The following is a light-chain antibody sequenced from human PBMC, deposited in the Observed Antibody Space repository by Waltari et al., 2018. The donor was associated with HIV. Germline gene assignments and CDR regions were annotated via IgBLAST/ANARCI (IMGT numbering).Light chain of an antibody. CDR1: SLRSYY. CDR2: GKN. Sequence: SSELTQDPAVSVALGQTVRITCKGDSLRSYYASWYQQKPGQAPVLVIYGKNNRPSGIPDRFSGSNSGNTASLTITGAQAEDEADYYCHSRDSSGNHQVFGGGTKLTVL. V-gene: IGLV3-19*01. CDR3: HSRDSSGNHQV. J-gene: IGLJ3*02.